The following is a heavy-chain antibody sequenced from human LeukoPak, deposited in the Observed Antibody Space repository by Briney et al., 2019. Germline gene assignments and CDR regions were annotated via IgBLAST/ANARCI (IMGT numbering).Heavy chain of an antibody. V-gene: IGHV4-4*02. CDR3: ARDSIVVVPAAPMRGDY. CDR1: GGSISSSNW. J-gene: IGHJ4*02. D-gene: IGHD2-2*01. CDR2: IYHSGST. Sequence: PSETLSLTCAVSGGSISSSNWWSWVRQPPGKGLEWIGEIYHSGSTNYNPSLKSRVTISVDKSKNQFSLKLSSVTAADTAVYYCARDSIVVVPAAPMRGDYWGQGTLVTVPS.